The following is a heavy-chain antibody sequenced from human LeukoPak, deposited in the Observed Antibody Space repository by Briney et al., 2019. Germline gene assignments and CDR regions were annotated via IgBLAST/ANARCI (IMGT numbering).Heavy chain of an antibody. CDR1: GFTFSNYA. D-gene: IGHD2/OR15-2a*01. J-gene: IGHJ4*02. CDR3: AKIPQVSTTSVPNFDY. Sequence: GGSLRLSCAASGFTFSNYAMNWVHQTPGKGLEWVSIISGSGDSTYYADSVKGRFTISRDNSSNTLYLQMISLRAEDTGVYYCAKIPQVSTTSVPNFDYWGQGTLVTVSS. CDR2: ISGSGDST. V-gene: IGHV3-23*01.